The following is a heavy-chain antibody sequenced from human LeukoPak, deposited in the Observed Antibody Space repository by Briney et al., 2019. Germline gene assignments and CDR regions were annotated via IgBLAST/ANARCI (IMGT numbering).Heavy chain of an antibody. CDR3: AKDREYSSSWYGFDY. D-gene: IGHD6-13*01. CDR2: ISSSSSYI. Sequence: GGSLRLSCAASGFTFSSYSMNWVRQAPGKGLEWVSSISSSSSYIYYADSVKGRFTISRDNAKNSLYLQMNSLRAEDTALYYCAKDREYSSSWYGFDYWGQGTLVTVSS. V-gene: IGHV3-21*04. CDR1: GFTFSSYS. J-gene: IGHJ4*02.